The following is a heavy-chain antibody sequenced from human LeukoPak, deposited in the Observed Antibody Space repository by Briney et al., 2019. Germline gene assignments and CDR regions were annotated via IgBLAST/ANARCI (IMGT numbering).Heavy chain of an antibody. V-gene: IGHV3-23*01. D-gene: IGHD3-16*02. J-gene: IGHJ4*02. Sequence: GGSLRLSCAASGFTFSSYAMSWVRQAPGKGLEWVSAISGSGGSTYYADSVKGRFTISRDNSKNTLYLQMNSLRAEDTAVYYCAKGGYDYVWGSYRSIFFDYWGQGTLVTVSS. CDR3: AKGGYDYVWGSYRSIFFDY. CDR1: GFTFSSYA. CDR2: ISGSGGST.